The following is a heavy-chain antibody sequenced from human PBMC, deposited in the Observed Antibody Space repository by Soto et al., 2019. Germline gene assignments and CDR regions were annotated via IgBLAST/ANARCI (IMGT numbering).Heavy chain of an antibody. D-gene: IGHD2-21*02. CDR2: LWSDGGNK. Sequence: QVQLVESGGGVVQPGRSLRLSCGASGFTFSNYAMHWVRQAPGKGLEWMAMLWSDGGNKYDVDSVRGRFTISRDNSKNTLYLQMNSLSAEDTGISSCARVKFGDDFDYWGQGTLLTVSS. J-gene: IGHJ4*02. V-gene: IGHV3-33*01. CDR3: ARVKFGDDFDY. CDR1: GFTFSNYA.